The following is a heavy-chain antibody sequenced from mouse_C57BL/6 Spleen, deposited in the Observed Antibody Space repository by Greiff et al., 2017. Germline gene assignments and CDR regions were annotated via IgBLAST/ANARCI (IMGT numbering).Heavy chain of an antibody. V-gene: IGHV5-6*01. CDR2: ISSGGSYT. D-gene: IGHD2-1*01. Sequence: EVHLVESGGDLVKPGGSLKLSCAASGFTFSSYGMSWVRQTTDKRLEWVATISSGGSYTYYPDSVKGRFTISRDNAKNTLYLQMRSLKSEDTAMYYCARQGIYYGKFGYWGQGTTLTVSS. CDR1: GFTFSSYG. J-gene: IGHJ2*01. CDR3: ARQGIYYGKFGY.